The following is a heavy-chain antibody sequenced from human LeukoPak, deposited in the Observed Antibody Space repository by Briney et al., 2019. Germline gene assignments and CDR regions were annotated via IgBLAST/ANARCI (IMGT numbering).Heavy chain of an antibody. D-gene: IGHD4-17*01. CDR3: ARVTYVDDMLYQYFDY. Sequence: PSQTLSLTCAVSSYSISSGSYWGWIRQSPGKGLEWDGSIFHSGNSYYNPSLKSRLTRSVDTSKNQFSLKLTSVTAADTALYYCARVTYVDDMLYQYFDYWGQGILVTVSS. J-gene: IGHJ4*02. CDR2: IFHSGNS. V-gene: IGHV4-38-2*01. CDR1: SYSISSGSY.